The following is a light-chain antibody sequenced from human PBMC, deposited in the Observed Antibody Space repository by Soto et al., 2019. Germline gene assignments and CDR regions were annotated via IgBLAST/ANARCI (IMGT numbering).Light chain of an antibody. CDR2: EVS. J-gene: IGLJ1*01. CDR1: SSDIGGYNY. CDR3: DSYTSSSTYV. Sequence: QSALTQSASVSGSPGQSITISCTGTSSDIGGYNYVSWYQQHPGKAPKLMIYEVSNRPSGVSNRFSGSKSGHTASLTISGLQAEDEADYYCDSYTSSSTYVFGTGTKVTVL. V-gene: IGLV2-14*01.